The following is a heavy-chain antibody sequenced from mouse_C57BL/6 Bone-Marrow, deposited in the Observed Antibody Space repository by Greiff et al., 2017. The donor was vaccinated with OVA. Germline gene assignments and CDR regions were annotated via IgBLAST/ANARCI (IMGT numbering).Heavy chain of an antibody. CDR3: ARAYYSNYDWFAY. J-gene: IGHJ3*01. D-gene: IGHD2-5*01. Sequence: VKLQESGAELVRPGTSVKVSCKASGYAFTNYLIEWVKQRPGQGLEWIGVINPGSGGTNYNEKFKGKATLTADKSSRTAYMQLRSLTSEDSAVYYCARAYYSNYDWFAYWGQGTLVTVSA. CDR2: INPGSGGT. V-gene: IGHV1-54*01. CDR1: GYAFTNYL.